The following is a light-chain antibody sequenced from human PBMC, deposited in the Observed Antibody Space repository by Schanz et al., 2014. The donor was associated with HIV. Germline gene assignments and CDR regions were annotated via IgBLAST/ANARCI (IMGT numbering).Light chain of an antibody. Sequence: EIVLTQSPGTLSLSPGERATLSCRASQSVSSSYLAWYQQKPGQAPRLLIYGASTRVTGIPARFSGSGSGTEFTLTISSLQSEDFATYYCQQYNNYPLTFGLGTKVAIK. CDR2: GAS. J-gene: IGKJ1*01. CDR1: QSVSSSY. CDR3: QQYNNYPLT. V-gene: IGKV3-15*01.